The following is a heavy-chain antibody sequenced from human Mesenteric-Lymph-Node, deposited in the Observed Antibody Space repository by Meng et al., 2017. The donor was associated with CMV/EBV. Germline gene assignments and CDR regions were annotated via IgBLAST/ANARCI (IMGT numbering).Heavy chain of an antibody. CDR2: ISFTSNYI. Sequence: GESLKISCAASGLTFDSFSMNWVRQAPGKGLEWVSSISFTSNYIYYSDSVKGRFTISRDNAKNALFLQMNSLRAEDTAVYYCARAGGSQDCGAGSCYYLDIWGQGTLVTVSS. J-gene: IGHJ4*02. CDR1: GLTFDSFS. CDR3: ARAGGSQDCGAGSCYYLDI. D-gene: IGHD2-15*01. V-gene: IGHV3-21*01.